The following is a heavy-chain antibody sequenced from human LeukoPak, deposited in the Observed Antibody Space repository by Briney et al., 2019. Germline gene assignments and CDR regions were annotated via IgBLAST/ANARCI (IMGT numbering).Heavy chain of an antibody. D-gene: IGHD3-10*01. Sequence: ASVKVSCKASGYTFTSYGISWVRQAPGQGLEWMVWISAYNGNTSYAQKLQGRVTMTTDTSTSTAYMELRSLRSDDTAVYYCARDARFKRGFDYWGQGTLVTVSS. CDR1: GYTFTSYG. J-gene: IGHJ4*02. CDR2: ISAYNGNT. V-gene: IGHV1-18*04. CDR3: ARDARFKRGFDY.